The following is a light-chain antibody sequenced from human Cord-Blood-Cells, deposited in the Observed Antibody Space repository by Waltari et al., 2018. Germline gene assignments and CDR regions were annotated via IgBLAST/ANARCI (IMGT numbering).Light chain of an antibody. J-gene: IGKJ1*01. V-gene: IGKV1-39*01. CDR2: AAS. CDR1: QSISSY. Sequence: DIQMTQSPSSLSASVGDRVTITCRASQSISSYLNWYQQKPGKAPKLLIYAASSLQSGGPSRFRGSGSGTDFTLTISSLQPEDFATYYCQQSYSTPRTFGQGTKVEIK. CDR3: QQSYSTPRT.